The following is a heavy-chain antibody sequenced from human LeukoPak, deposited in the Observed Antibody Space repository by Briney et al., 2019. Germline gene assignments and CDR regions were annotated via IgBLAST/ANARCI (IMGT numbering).Heavy chain of an antibody. CDR3: ARGLQVHDYGDYSLGGWFDP. J-gene: IGHJ5*02. CDR2: ISWNSGSI. D-gene: IGHD4-17*01. Sequence: PGRSLRLSCAASGFTFDDYAMHWVRQAPGKGLEWVSGISWNSGSIGYADSVKGRFTISRDNAKNSLYLQMNSLGAEDTALYYCARGLQVHDYGDYSLGGWFDPWGQGTLVTVSS. V-gene: IGHV3-9*01. CDR1: GFTFDDYA.